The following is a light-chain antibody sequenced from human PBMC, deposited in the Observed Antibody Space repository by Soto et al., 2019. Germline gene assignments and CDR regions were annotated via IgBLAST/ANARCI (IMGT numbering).Light chain of an antibody. J-gene: IGLJ2*01. Sequence: QSALTQPASVSGSPGQSITISCSGTLSAIGAYNYVPWYQHLPGKAPKVIIYDVTNRPSGVSSRFSGSKSGTTASLTISGLQAEDDANYYCGSYTISSTLMIFGGGTKLTVL. CDR1: LSAIGAYNY. CDR2: DVT. V-gene: IGLV2-14*03. CDR3: GSYTISSTLMI.